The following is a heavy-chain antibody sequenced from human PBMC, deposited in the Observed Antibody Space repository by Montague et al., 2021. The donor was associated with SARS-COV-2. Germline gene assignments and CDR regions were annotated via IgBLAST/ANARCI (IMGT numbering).Heavy chain of an antibody. J-gene: IGHJ4*02. CDR1: DGSFSDYS. V-gene: IGHV4-34*01. Sequence: ETLSLTCAVYDGSFSDYSWTWIRQPPGKGLEWIGEINHRGSTNYNPSLKSRVTISVDTSKNQFSLKVTSVTAADTAVYYCARGRQHINMVVVVVTGGEYYFDFWGQGTLVAVSS. CDR2: INHRGST. CDR3: ARGRQHINMVVVVVTGGEYYFDF. D-gene: IGHD3-22*01.